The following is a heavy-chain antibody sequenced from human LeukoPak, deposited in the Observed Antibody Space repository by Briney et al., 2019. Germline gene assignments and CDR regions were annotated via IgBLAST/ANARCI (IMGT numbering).Heavy chain of an antibody. Sequence: PGGSLRLSCAASGFTFSDYYMSWIRQAPGKGLEWVSYISSGGRTIYYADSVKGRFTMSRDNAKNSLYLQMNSLRAEDTAVYYWARPVVAATTPDTFDIWAKGQWSPSLQ. D-gene: IGHD2-15*01. J-gene: IGHJ3*02. CDR1: GFTFSDYY. CDR2: ISSGGRTI. V-gene: IGHV3-11*04. CDR3: ARPVVAATTPDTFDI.